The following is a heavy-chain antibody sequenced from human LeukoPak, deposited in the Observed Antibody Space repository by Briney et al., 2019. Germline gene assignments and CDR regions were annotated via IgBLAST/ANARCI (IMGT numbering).Heavy chain of an antibody. V-gene: IGHV4-30-2*01. D-gene: IGHD2-15*01. CDR1: GGSISSGGYS. Sequence: SETLSLTCAVSGGSISSGGYSWSWIRQPPGKGLEWIGYIYHSGSTYHNPSLKSRVTISVDRSKNQFSLKLSSVTAADTAVYYCARRSCSGGSCHLDYWGQGTLVTVSS. J-gene: IGHJ4*02. CDR2: IYHSGST. CDR3: ARRSCSGGSCHLDY.